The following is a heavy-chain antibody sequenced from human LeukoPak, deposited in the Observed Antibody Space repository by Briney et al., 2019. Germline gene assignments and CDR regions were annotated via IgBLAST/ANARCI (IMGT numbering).Heavy chain of an antibody. CDR2: IYHSGGT. CDR1: GGSISSYY. V-gene: IGHV4-59*12. J-gene: IGHJ2*01. D-gene: IGHD6-6*01. Sequence: SETLSLTCTVSGGSISSYYWSWIRQPPGKGLEWIGYIYHSGGTYYNPSLKSRVTISVDRSKNQFSLKLSSVTAADTAVYYCARVGAAPYYWYFDLWGRGTLVTVSS. CDR3: ARVGAAPYYWYFDL.